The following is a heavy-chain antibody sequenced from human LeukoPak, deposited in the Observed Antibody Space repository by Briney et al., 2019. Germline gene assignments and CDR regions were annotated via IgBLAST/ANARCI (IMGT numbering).Heavy chain of an antibody. J-gene: IGHJ3*02. D-gene: IGHD6-13*01. Sequence: PGGSLRLSCAASGFTFSSYAMSWVRQAPGKGLEWVSAISGSGGSTYYADSVKGRFTISRGNSKSTLYLQMNSLRAEDTAVYYCAKDPSAAGRKGAFDIWGRGTMVTVSS. CDR3: AKDPSAAGRKGAFDI. CDR1: GFTFSSYA. CDR2: ISGSGGST. V-gene: IGHV3-23*01.